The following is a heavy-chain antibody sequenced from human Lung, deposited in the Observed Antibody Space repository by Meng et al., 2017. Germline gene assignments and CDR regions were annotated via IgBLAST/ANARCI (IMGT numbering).Heavy chain of an antibody. CDR2: IIDSRST. CDR1: GGSLSGDF. Sequence: QVQLQQWGAGLLKPSETLSLTCDVDGGSLSGDFARWIRQPPRKGLVWTGEIIDSRSTNYNPSLKRRVTISVDTSKNQFSMRVTSVTAADRAVYYCVRRTYSSGWYFDYWGQGTLVTVSS. CDR3: VRRTYSSGWYFDY. J-gene: IGHJ4*02. D-gene: IGHD6-19*01. V-gene: IGHV4-34*02.